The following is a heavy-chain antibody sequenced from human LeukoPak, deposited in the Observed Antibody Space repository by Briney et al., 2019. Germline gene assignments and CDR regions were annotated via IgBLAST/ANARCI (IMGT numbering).Heavy chain of an antibody. D-gene: IGHD3-10*01. J-gene: IGHJ4*02. V-gene: IGHV3-20*04. CDR1: GFTFDDYG. CDR2: INWNGGNT. Sequence: GGSLRLSCAASGFTFDDYGMTWVRQAPGKGLEWVSGINWNGGNTGYADSVKGRFTISRDNAQNSLYLQMNSLRAEDTAVYYCAKTYGSGSYYTYNYFDYWGQGTLVTVSS. CDR3: AKTYGSGSYYTYNYFDY.